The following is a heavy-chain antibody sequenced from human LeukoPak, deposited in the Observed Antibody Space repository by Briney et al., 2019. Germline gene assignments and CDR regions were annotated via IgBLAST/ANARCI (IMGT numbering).Heavy chain of an antibody. V-gene: IGHV3-23*01. CDR1: GFTFSSYA. D-gene: IGHD5-12*01. J-gene: IGHJ4*02. CDR3: ARSTVATNFDY. CDR2: ISGTGGNT. Sequence: SGRSLRLSCAASGFTFSSYAMSGVRQAPGQGLEWVSAISGTGGNTYYADSVKGRFTISRDNSKNTLYLQMNSLRAEDTAAYYCARSTVATNFDYWGQGTLVTVSS.